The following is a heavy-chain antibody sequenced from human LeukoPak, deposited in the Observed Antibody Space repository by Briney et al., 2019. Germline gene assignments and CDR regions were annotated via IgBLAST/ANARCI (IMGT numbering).Heavy chain of an antibody. D-gene: IGHD6-13*01. CDR3: ARDSRYDSGWFDDGLDV. J-gene: IGHJ6*02. CDR1: GDSMRSYY. CDR2: MDDRGDT. V-gene: IGHV4-59*01. Sequence: SETLSLTCTVSGDSMRSYYWSWIRQAPGKGLEWLGYMDDRGDTNYNPSLKGRGSISVDTSKNQFSLKLRSVTAADTAVYYCARDSRYDSGWFDDGLDVWGPGTTVTVSS.